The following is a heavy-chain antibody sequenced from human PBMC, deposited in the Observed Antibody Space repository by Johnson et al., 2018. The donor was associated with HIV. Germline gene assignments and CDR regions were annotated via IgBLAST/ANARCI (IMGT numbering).Heavy chain of an antibody. CDR3: AKVKIVTDVFDI. CDR1: GFTFSHYA. J-gene: IGHJ3*02. CDR2: ISHDGSNR. D-gene: IGHD2-21*01. V-gene: IGHV3-30*18. Sequence: QVQLVESGGGVVQPGRSLRLSCAASGFTFSHYAMHWVRQAPGKGLEWVALISHDGSNRYYADSVKGRFIISRDKSKNTLYLQMNSLRSEDTAVYFCAKVKIVTDVFDIWGQGTMVTVSS.